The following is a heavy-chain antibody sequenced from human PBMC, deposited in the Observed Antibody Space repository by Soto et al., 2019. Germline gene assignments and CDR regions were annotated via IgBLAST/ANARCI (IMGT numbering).Heavy chain of an antibody. CDR1: GYTFTNYV. J-gene: IGHJ3*02. V-gene: IGHV1-3*04. CDR2: VGIGSTKT. D-gene: IGHD3-16*01. CDR3: AREGVASATHPWGDAFDI. Sequence: QVQLVQSGAEVKKPGASVKVSCKASGYTFTNYVIHWVRQAPGQSLEGMGWVGIGSTKTDYSQKFLGRATFSRDTSANTAHMELSGLKSEDTAVYYCAREGVASATHPWGDAFDIRGQGTMVTVSS.